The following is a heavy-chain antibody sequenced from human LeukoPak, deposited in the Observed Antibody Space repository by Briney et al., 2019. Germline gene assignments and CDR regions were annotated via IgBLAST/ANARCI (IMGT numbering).Heavy chain of an antibody. CDR1: GSTFSSYG. J-gene: IGHJ5*02. CDR3: AKGAVGTNGGWFDP. V-gene: IGHV3-33*06. CDR2: IWYDGSNK. Sequence: PGGSLRLSCAASGSTFSSYGMHWVRQAPGKGLEWVAVIWYDGSNKYYADSVKGRFTISRDNSKNTLYLQMNSLRAEDTAVYYCAKGAVGTNGGWFDPWGQGTLVTVSS. D-gene: IGHD1-26*01.